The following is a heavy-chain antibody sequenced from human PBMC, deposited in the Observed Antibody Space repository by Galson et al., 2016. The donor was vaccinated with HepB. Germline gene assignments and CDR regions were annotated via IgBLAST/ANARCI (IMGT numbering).Heavy chain of an antibody. Sequence: ETLSLTCAVSGGSISTNSWWHWVRQSPGKGLEWIGEIYHSGDTNYNPSLKSRVTISVDNTKNQFSLSLRPVTAEDTAVYYCATLRVLCLGTTCYGVGLDYWGHGTLVTVSS. CDR2: IYHSGDT. CDR3: ATLRVLCLGTTCYGVGLDY. J-gene: IGHJ4*03. V-gene: IGHV4-4*02. CDR1: GGSISTNSW. D-gene: IGHD2-2*01.